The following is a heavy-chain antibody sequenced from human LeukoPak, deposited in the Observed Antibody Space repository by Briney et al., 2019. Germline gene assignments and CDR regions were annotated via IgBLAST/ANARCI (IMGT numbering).Heavy chain of an antibody. D-gene: IGHD3-22*01. J-gene: IGHJ4*02. Sequence: ASVKVSCKASGYTFTGYYMHWVRQAPGQGLEWMGIINPSGGSTSYAQKFQGRVTMTRDTSTSTVYMELSSLRSEDTAVYYCARDLAYYYDSSGYPGYWGQGTLVTVSS. CDR2: INPSGGST. CDR1: GYTFTGYY. V-gene: IGHV1-46*01. CDR3: ARDLAYYYDSSGYPGY.